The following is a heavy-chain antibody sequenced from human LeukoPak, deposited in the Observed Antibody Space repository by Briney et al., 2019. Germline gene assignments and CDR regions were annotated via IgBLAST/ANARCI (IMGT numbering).Heavy chain of an antibody. CDR2: IIPKYSAS. CDR3: VRPDRIFGVPAAFDA. V-gene: IGHV1-69*13. CDR1: GGSFSDYP. J-gene: IGHJ3*01. D-gene: IGHD3-3*02. Sequence: SVKVPCKASGGSFSDYPINWVRQAPGQGLEWLGGIIPKYSASNYAQAFQGRVTITADESTNTVYMEMSGLRPDDTAVYYCVRPDRIFGVPAAFDAWGQGTLVAVSS.